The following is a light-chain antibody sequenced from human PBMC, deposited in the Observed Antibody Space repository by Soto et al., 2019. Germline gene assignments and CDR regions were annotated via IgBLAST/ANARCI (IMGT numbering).Light chain of an antibody. Sequence: SALTQPPSVSGSPRQSITISCTGTSSDVGGYNYVSWYQQHPGKAPKLMIYDVSNRPSGVSNRFSGSKSGNTASLTTSGLQAEDEADYYCSSYTSSSTLYVFGTGTKVTVL. J-gene: IGLJ1*01. V-gene: IGLV2-14*01. CDR2: DVS. CDR1: SSDVGGYNY. CDR3: SSYTSSSTLYV.